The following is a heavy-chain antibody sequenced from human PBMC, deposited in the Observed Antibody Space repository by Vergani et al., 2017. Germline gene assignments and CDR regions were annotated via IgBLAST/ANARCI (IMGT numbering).Heavy chain of an antibody. V-gene: IGHV3-30*03. CDR2: ISYDGTQK. Sequence: QVHLVESGGGVVQPGRSLRLSCVVSGFTSSYYGMHWVRQAPGKGLEWVAVISYDGTQKYYADSVKGRFTISRDNSKSTLYLQMNSLRKEDTAVYYCATKSCGTPGCQIGYFREWGQGTLVTVSS. CDR3: ATKSCGTPGCQIGYFRE. CDR1: GFTSSYYG. D-gene: IGHD1-1*01. J-gene: IGHJ1*01.